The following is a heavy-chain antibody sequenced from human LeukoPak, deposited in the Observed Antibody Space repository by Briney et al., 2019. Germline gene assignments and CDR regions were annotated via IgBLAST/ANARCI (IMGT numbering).Heavy chain of an antibody. CDR1: GFTFSSYG. CDR3: ARNWNYASDY. J-gene: IGHJ4*02. V-gene: IGHV3-33*01. D-gene: IGHD1-7*01. Sequence: GGSLRLSCAASGFTFSSYGMHWVRHAPGKGLEWVAVIWYDGSNKYYADSVKGRFTISRDNSKNTLYLQMNSLRAEDTAVYYCARNWNYASDYWGQGTLVTVSS. CDR2: IWYDGSNK.